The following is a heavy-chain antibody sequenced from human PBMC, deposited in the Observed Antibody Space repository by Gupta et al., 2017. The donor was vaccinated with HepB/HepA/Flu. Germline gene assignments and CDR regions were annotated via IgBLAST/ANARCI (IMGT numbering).Heavy chain of an antibody. D-gene: IGHD5-18*01. J-gene: IGHJ4*02. CDR1: GGSVSSTDYY. V-gene: IGHV4-39*02. CDR2: FFYDGTT. CDR3: TRAGGTGYGGGYYIDS. Sequence: QLQLQESGPGLVKPSETLSLSCTVSGGSVSSTDYYWGWVRQSPGKGLEWIVNFFYDGTTRYNPSLKSRVTISSDTSQNHVSLKLSSVTAVETDVYYCTRAGGTGYGGGYYIDSWGQGTQVTVSS.